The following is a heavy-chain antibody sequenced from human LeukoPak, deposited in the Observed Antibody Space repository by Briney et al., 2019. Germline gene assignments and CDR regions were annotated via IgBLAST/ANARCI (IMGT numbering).Heavy chain of an antibody. CDR3: ARVAARKTDQFDY. D-gene: IGHD6-6*01. J-gene: IGHJ4*02. CDR2: FWAHGRSE. CDR1: GFTLSKYG. V-gene: IGHV3-33*01. Sequence: GGSLRLSCAASGFTLSKYGMHWVRQAPGKGLEWVAVFWAHGRSEYYSDSVKGRFSISRDTSRSTVYLQMNSLRADDTAVYYCARVAARKTDQFDYWGQGTLVTVSS.